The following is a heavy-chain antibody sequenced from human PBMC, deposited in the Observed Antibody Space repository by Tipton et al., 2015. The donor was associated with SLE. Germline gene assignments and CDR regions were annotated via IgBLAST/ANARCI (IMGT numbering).Heavy chain of an antibody. CDR3: ARDGISVAGEGYSWFDP. D-gene: IGHD6-13*01. Sequence: GSLRLSCTASGFIFSNYEMNWVCQAPGKGLEWLSYISSSGSLIHYADSVKGRFTIARDNAKNSLFLQMDSLRAEDTAVYYCARDGISVAGEGYSWFDPWGQGTLVTVSS. J-gene: IGHJ5*02. CDR2: ISSSGSLI. CDR1: GFIFSNYE. V-gene: IGHV3-48*03.